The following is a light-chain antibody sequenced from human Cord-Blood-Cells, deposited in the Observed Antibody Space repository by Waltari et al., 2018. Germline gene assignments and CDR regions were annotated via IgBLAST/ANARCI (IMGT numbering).Light chain of an antibody. CDR2: DVS. CDR1: SSDVGGYNY. J-gene: IGLJ3*02. CDR3: SSYTSSSTWV. V-gene: IGLV2-14*01. Sequence: QFALTQPASVSAAPGQSITISCTGTSSDVGGYNYGYWYQQHPGKAPKLMIYDVSNRPSGVSNRFSGSKSGNTASLTISGLQAEDEADYYCSSYTSSSTWVFGGGTKLTVL.